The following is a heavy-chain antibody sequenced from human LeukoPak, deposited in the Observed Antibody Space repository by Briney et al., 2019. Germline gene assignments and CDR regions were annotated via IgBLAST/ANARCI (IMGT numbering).Heavy chain of an antibody. J-gene: IGHJ6*03. CDR1: GFTFSSYS. V-gene: IGHV3-9*01. Sequence: GGSLRLSCAASGFTFSSYSMNWVRQAPGKGLEWVSGINRSGDRIGYADSVKGRFTISRDNAKKSLYLQMNSLRTEDTALYYCAKGGIHRGYYYYYMDVWGKGTTVTISS. CDR3: AKGGIHRGYYYYYMDV. D-gene: IGHD6-13*01. CDR2: INRSGDRI.